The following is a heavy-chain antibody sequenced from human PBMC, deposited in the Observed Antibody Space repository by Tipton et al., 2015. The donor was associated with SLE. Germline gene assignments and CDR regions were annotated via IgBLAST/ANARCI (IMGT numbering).Heavy chain of an antibody. V-gene: IGHV3-15*01. CDR1: GFTFSRYW. J-gene: IGHJ4*02. D-gene: IGHD4-17*01. CDR2: IKSKTDGGTT. CDR3: TTLMTTAGDY. Sequence: SLRLSCVVSGFTFSRYWMSWVRQAPGKGLEWVGRIKSKTDGGTTDYAAPVKGRFTISRDDSKNTLYLQMNSLKTEDTAVYYCTTLMTTAGDYWGQGTLVTVSS.